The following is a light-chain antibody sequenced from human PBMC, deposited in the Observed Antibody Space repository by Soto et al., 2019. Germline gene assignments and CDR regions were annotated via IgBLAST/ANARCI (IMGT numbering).Light chain of an antibody. CDR1: SSDVGGYNY. Sequence: QSALTQPPSASGSPGQSVTISCTGTSSDVGGYNYVSWYQQHPGRAPKVMIYEVSKRPSGVPERFSGSKSGNTASLTVSGLQAEDEADYYCSSYAGSNNFWVFGGGTKVTVL. J-gene: IGLJ3*02. CDR3: SSYAGSNNFWV. CDR2: EVS. V-gene: IGLV2-8*01.